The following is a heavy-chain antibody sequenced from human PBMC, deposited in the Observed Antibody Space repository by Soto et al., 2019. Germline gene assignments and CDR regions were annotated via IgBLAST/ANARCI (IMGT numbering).Heavy chain of an antibody. CDR2: IYHSGST. CDR3: ARTTAVPNTLRSRYFFDY. CDR1: GGSISSSGYS. J-gene: IGHJ4*02. Sequence: SETLSLTCAVSGGSISSSGYSWSWIRQPPGKGLEWIGYIYHSGSTYYNPSLKSRVTISVDLSKNQFSLRLSSVTTADTALYYCARTTAVPNTLRSRYFFDYWGQGTLVTVSS. V-gene: IGHV4-30-2*02. D-gene: IGHD1-7*01.